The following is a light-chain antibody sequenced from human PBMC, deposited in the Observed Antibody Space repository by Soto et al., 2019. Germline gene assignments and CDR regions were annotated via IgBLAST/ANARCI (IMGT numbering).Light chain of an antibody. Sequence: EIVLTQSPGTLSLSPGERATLSCRASQSVSSSYLAWYQQKPGQAPRLFIYAASIRATGIPDRFSGSGSGTAFTLRISRLEPEDLAVYYCQQYGGSPLYSFGQGTKLEIK. CDR2: AAS. J-gene: IGKJ2*03. CDR1: QSVSSSY. CDR3: QQYGGSPLYS. V-gene: IGKV3-20*01.